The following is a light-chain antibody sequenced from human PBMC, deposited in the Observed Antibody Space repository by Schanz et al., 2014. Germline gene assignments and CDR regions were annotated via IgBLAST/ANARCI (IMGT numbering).Light chain of an antibody. CDR3: QQYNSYPWT. CDR1: QSVTSN. V-gene: IGKV3-15*01. Sequence: EIVMTQSPATLSVSPGERATLSCRASQSVTSNLAWYQQKPGQAPRLLIYGASTRATGIPARFSGSGEGKVFTLTISSLQSEEGEGGYCQQYNSYPWTFRKGT. J-gene: IGKJ1*01. CDR2: GAS.